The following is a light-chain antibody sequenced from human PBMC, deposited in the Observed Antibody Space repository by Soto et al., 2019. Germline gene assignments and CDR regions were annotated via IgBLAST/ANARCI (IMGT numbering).Light chain of an antibody. V-gene: IGKV1-5*03. J-gene: IGKJ2*01. CDR3: QQYNSYSLYT. CDR2: KAS. CDR1: QSISSW. Sequence: DIQMTQSPSTLSASVGDRVTITCRASQSISSWLAWYQQKPGKAPKRLIYKASSLESGVPSSFSGSGSGTEFTLTISSLQPDDFATYYCQQYNSYSLYTFGQGTKLEIK.